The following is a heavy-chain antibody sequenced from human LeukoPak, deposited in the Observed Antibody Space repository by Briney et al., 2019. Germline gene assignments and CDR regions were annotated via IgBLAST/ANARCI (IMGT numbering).Heavy chain of an antibody. CDR3: ARLFTDNWFDP. Sequence: PSETLSLTCAVYGGSFSGYYWSWIRQPPGKGLEWIGEINHSGSTNYNPSLKSRVTISVDTSKNQFSLKLSSVTAADTAVYYCARLFTDNWFDPWGQGTLVTVSS. J-gene: IGHJ5*02. D-gene: IGHD2-21*01. CDR1: GGSFSGYY. V-gene: IGHV4-34*01. CDR2: INHSGST.